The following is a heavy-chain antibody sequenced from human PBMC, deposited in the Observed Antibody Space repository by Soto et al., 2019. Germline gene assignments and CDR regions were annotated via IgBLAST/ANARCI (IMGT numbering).Heavy chain of an antibody. J-gene: IGHJ6*02. CDR2: INHSGST. Sequence: SETLSLTCAVYGGSFSGYSWSWIRQPPGKGLEWIGEINHSGSTNYNPSLKSRVTISVDTSKNQFSLKLSSVTAADTAVYYCARGPRLYGSGSYYRYYYYGMDVWGQGTTVTVSS. V-gene: IGHV4-34*01. D-gene: IGHD3-10*01. CDR3: ARGPRLYGSGSYYRYYYYGMDV. CDR1: GGSFSGYS.